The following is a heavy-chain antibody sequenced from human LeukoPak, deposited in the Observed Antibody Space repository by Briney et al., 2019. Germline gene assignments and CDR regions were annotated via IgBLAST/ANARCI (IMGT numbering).Heavy chain of an antibody. Sequence: SQTLSLTCAVSGSSISSGGYSWSWIRQPPGKGLEWIGYIYHSGSTYYNPSLKSRVTISVDRSKNQFPLKLSSVTAADTAVYYCARLLWFGEFSYNWFDPWGQGTLVTVSS. D-gene: IGHD3-10*01. V-gene: IGHV4-30-2*01. J-gene: IGHJ5*02. CDR2: IYHSGST. CDR1: GSSISSGGYS. CDR3: ARLLWFGEFSYNWFDP.